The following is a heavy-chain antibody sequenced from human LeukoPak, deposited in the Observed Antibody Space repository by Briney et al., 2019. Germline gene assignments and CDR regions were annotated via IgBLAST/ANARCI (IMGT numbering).Heavy chain of an antibody. Sequence: ASVEVSCKVSGYTLTELSMHWVRQAPGKGLEWMGGFDPEDGETIYAQKFQGRVTMTEDTSTDTAYMELSSLRSEDTAVYYYATDQSSTDYYYYGMDVWGQGTTVTVSS. D-gene: IGHD2-2*01. CDR1: GYTLTELS. V-gene: IGHV1-24*01. CDR2: FDPEDGET. J-gene: IGHJ6*02. CDR3: ATDQSSTDYYYYGMDV.